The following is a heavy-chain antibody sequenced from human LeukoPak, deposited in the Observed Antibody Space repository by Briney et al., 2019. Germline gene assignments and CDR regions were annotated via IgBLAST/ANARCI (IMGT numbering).Heavy chain of an antibody. CDR1: GFTFSSYE. D-gene: IGHD3-3*02. V-gene: IGHV3-48*03. J-gene: IGHJ4*02. CDR2: ISSSVNTI. CDR3: ARVALTVAETEDY. Sequence: GGSLRLSCVASGFTFSSYEMNWVRQAPGKGLEWVSYISSSVNTIYYADSVKGRFTISRDNAKKSLYLQINSLRVEDTGVYYCARVALTVAETEDYWGQGTLVTVSS.